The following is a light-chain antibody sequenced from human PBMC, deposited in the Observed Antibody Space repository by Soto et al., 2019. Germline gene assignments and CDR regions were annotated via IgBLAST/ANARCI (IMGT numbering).Light chain of an antibody. CDR3: QQYGSSSPWT. CDR1: QSVSSSY. Sequence: EIVLTQSPGTLSLSPGERATLSCRASQSVSSSYLAWYQQKPGQAPRLLIYGASSRATGIPDRFSGSGSGTDFTLTISRLEPEEFSVYYCQQYGSSSPWTFGQGTKVDIK. V-gene: IGKV3-20*01. CDR2: GAS. J-gene: IGKJ1*01.